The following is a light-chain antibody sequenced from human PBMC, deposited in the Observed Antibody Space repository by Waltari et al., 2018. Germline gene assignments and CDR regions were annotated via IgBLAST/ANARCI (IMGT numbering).Light chain of an antibody. V-gene: IGLV2-23*02. Sequence: QSALTQPASVSGSPGQSIPIPCPGSSSDGGGYSLVSGYQQHPGKAPKLMIYAVTKRPSGVSHRFSGSKSGNTASLTISGLQTEDEADYYCCSYAGSTTSSVVFGTGTKVIVL. CDR2: AVT. J-gene: IGLJ1*01. CDR3: CSYAGSTTSSVV. CDR1: SSDGGGYSL.